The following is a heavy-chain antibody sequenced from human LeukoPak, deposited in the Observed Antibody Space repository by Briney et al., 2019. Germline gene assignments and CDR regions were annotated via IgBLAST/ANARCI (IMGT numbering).Heavy chain of an antibody. D-gene: IGHD4-17*01. CDR3: VKSDRPDYADFGLGS. J-gene: IGHJ5*02. CDR2: ISSNGGST. CDR1: GFTFSTHA. V-gene: IGHV3-64D*06. Sequence: GGSLRLSCSASGFTFSTHAMYWVRQAPRTGLEYVLGISSNGGSTNYADSVKGRFTISRDNSKNTLYPQMSSLRAEDTAVYYCVKSDRPDYADFGLGSWGQGTLVTVSS.